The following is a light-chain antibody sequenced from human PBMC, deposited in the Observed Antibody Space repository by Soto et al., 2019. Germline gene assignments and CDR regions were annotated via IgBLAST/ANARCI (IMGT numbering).Light chain of an antibody. CDR2: EVS. J-gene: IGLJ2*01. V-gene: IGLV2-14*01. CDR1: SSDVGGYNY. Sequence: QSALTQPASVSGSPGQSITISCTGTSSDVGGYNYVSWYQQHAGKAPKVMIYEVSNRPSGVSNRFSGSKSGNTASLTISGLQAEDEAIYFCSSSTNTNTLVIFGGGTKVTVL. CDR3: SSSTNTNTLVI.